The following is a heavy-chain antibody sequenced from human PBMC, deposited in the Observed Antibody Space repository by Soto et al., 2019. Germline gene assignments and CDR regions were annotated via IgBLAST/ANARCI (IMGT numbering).Heavy chain of an antibody. CDR2: IIPIFGTP. CDR1: GGTFSSYA. Sequence: QVQLVQSGAEVKKPGSSVKVSCKASGGTFSSYAISWVRQAPGQGLEWMGGIIPIFGTPVHAQKFQGRVTITADESTSAGNMELRSPRSEATAVYYCASHYDSSGYYYRGLDYWGQGTLVTVSS. V-gene: IGHV1-69*12. CDR3: ASHYDSSGYYYRGLDY. J-gene: IGHJ4*02. D-gene: IGHD3-22*01.